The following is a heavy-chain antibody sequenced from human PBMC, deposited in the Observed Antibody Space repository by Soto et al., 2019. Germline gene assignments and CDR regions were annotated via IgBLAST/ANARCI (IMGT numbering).Heavy chain of an antibody. CDR2: IYYSGST. V-gene: IGHV4-59*08. D-gene: IGHD3-10*01. Sequence: SETLSLTCTVSGGSISSYYWSWIRQPPGKGLEWIGYIYYSGSTNYNPSLKSRVTISVDTSKNQFSLKLSSVTAADTAVYYCARHRDYGSGSYYIPYYYYGMDVWGQGTTVTVSS. CDR1: GGSISSYY. J-gene: IGHJ6*02. CDR3: ARHRDYGSGSYYIPYYYYGMDV.